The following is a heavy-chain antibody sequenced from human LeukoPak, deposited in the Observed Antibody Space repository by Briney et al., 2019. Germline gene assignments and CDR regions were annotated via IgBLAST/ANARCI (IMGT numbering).Heavy chain of an antibody. CDR2: IYYSGST. D-gene: IGHD6-13*01. CDR1: GGSISSYY. CDR3: ATIAAAGTRGGYFQH. J-gene: IGHJ1*01. Sequence: SETLSLTCTVSGGSISSYYWSWIRQPPGKGLEWIGYIYYSGSTNYNPSLKSRVTISVDTSKNQFSLKLSSVTAADTAVYYCATIAAAGTRGGYFQHWGQGTLVTVSS. V-gene: IGHV4-59*01.